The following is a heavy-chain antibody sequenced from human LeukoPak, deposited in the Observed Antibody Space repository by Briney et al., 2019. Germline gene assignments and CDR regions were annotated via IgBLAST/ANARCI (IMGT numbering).Heavy chain of an antibody. CDR2: IYTSGST. Sequence: SQTLSLTCTVSGGSISSGSYYWSWIRQPAGKGLEWIGRIYTSGSTNYNPSLKSRVTISVDTSKNQFSLKLSSVTAADTAVYYCAGNYYGSGSYYSDDRYRGQGTLVTVSS. D-gene: IGHD3-10*01. CDR1: GGSISSGSYY. CDR3: AGNYYGSGSYYSDDRY. J-gene: IGHJ4*02. V-gene: IGHV4-61*02.